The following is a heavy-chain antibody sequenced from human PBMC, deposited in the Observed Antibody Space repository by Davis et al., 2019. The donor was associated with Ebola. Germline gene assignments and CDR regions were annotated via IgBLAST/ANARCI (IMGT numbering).Heavy chain of an antibody. D-gene: IGHD3-3*01. J-gene: IGHJ6*02. Sequence: GESLKISCAASGFSFSSYWMSWVRQAPGKGLECVAVISYDGNQKYYADSVKGRFTISRENSKNSIFLQLNSLRAEDTAVYYCAKQLGSGFMYDGMDVWGQGTTVTVSS. CDR2: ISYDGNQK. CDR3: AKQLGSGFMYDGMDV. CDR1: GFSFSSYW. V-gene: IGHV3-30*18.